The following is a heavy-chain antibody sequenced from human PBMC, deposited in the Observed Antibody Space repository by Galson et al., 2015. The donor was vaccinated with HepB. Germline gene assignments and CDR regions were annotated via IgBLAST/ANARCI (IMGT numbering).Heavy chain of an antibody. CDR1: GYTFTSYG. Sequence: SVKVSCKASGYTFTSYGISWVRQAPGQGLEWMGWISAYNGNTNYAQKLQGRVTMTTDTSTSTAYMELRSLRSDDTDVYYCARASGSNRYYYYSGMDVWGQGTTVTVAS. CDR3: ARASGSNRYYYYSGMDV. D-gene: IGHD1-26*01. CDR2: ISAYNGNT. V-gene: IGHV1-18*04. J-gene: IGHJ6*02.